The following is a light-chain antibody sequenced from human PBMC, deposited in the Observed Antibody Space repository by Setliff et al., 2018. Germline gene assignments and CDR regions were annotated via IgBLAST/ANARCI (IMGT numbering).Light chain of an antibody. CDR3: SSYTSSSSDV. CDR2: EVS. Sequence: QSALAQPASVSGSPGQSITISCTGTSSDLGTSNYVSWYQHHPGKAPKLMVYEVSNRPSGVSDRFSGSKSGNTASLTISGLQAEDEADYYCSSYTSSSSDVFGTGTKVTVL. V-gene: IGLV2-14*01. CDR1: SSDLGTSNY. J-gene: IGLJ1*01.